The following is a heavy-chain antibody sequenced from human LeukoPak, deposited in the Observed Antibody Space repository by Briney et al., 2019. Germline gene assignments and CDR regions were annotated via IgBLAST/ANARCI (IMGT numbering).Heavy chain of an antibody. CDR1: GFTFSTNY. D-gene: IGHD3-22*01. Sequence: SGGSLRLSCAASGFTFSTNYMSWVRQAPGKGLEWVSVIYSGGSPYYADSVKGRFTISRDNSKNTFYLQMNSLRAEDTAVYYCARDLNYYDSSGYGHWGQGTLVTVSS. CDR2: IYSGGSP. V-gene: IGHV3-53*01. CDR3: ARDLNYYDSSGYGH. J-gene: IGHJ4*02.